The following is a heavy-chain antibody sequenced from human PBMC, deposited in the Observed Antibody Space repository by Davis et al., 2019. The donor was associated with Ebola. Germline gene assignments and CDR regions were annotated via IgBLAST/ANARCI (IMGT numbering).Heavy chain of an antibody. V-gene: IGHV1-46*03. Sequence: AASVKVSCKASGYTFTGYYMHWVRQAPGQGLEWMGMINPNAGRTIYAQKFQGRVTVTRDTSTTTVYMDLTSLRSEDTALYYCTTPGGQDSGYDVFDIWGQGTMVTVSS. J-gene: IGHJ3*02. D-gene: IGHD5-12*01. CDR2: INPNAGRT. CDR1: GYTFTGYY. CDR3: TTPGGQDSGYDVFDI.